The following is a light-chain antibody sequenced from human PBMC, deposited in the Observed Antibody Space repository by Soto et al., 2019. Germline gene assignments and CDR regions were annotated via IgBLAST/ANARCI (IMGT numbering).Light chain of an antibody. CDR3: QHYGGMWT. V-gene: IGKV1-5*01. CDR1: QSITNR. Sequence: IHMTQSPSTLSASVLDICASTLRASQSITNRLAWYQLKPGKAPKVLIYDALNLESGVPSRFSGSGYGTEFTPTIRSLQPDDFATYCCQHYGGMWTFGQGTKVDIK. J-gene: IGKJ1*01. CDR2: DAL.